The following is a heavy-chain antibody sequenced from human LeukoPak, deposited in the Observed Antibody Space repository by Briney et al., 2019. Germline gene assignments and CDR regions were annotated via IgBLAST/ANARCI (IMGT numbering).Heavy chain of an antibody. Sequence: ASVKISCKGSGYSFTSYWIGWVRQMPGKGLEWMGIIYPGDSDTRYSPSFQGQVTISADKSISTAYLQWSSLKASDTAMYYCASGSSGYYYYFDYWGQGTLVTVSS. CDR3: ASGSSGYYYYFDY. V-gene: IGHV5-51*01. CDR2: IYPGDSDT. D-gene: IGHD3-22*01. CDR1: GYSFTSYW. J-gene: IGHJ4*02.